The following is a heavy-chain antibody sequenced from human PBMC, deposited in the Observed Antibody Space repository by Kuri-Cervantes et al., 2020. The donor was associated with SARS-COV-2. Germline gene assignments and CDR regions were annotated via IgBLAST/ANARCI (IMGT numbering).Heavy chain of an antibody. J-gene: IGHJ6*02. Sequence: SLKMSCADSGSTLSIYGMHWVRQAPGKGLEWVAVTWYAGSNKYYADTVKGRFTISRDNSKNTLYLQMNSLRAEDTAVYYCAREPRHYDFWKVDYYYYGMDVWRQATTVTVSS. CDR2: TWYAGSNK. CDR3: AREPRHYDFWKVDYYYYGMDV. D-gene: IGHD3-3*01. CDR1: GSTLSIYG. V-gene: IGHV3-33*08.